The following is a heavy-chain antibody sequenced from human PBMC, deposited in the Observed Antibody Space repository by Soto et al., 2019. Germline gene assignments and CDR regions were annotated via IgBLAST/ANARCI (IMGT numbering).Heavy chain of an antibody. J-gene: IGHJ4*02. V-gene: IGHV1-3*04. CDR3: ARGGFRPTLGFDY. D-gene: IGHD6-25*01. CDR1: GYTFTNYA. Sequence: QVHLVQSGAEVKKPGASVKVSCKASGYTFTNYAIHWVRQGPGQRPEWKGWINTGKGNTKYSRKFQGRDTMTTDPSATTGDMKLSSLITKDTAVDYCARGGFRPTLGFDYWGQGTLVTVS. CDR2: INTGKGNT.